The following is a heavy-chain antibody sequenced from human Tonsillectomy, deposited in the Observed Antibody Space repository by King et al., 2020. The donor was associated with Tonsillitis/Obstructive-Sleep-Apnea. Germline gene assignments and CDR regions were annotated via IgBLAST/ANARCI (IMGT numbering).Heavy chain of an antibody. CDR1: GFTFSTYA. Sequence: VQLVESGGGVVQPGRSLRLSCAASGFTFSTYAMHWIRQAPGKGLEWVAVISHDASTSYYADSVKGRFAISRDNSKNTLYLQVNSLRSEDTALYFCARKAGDYDLYFDNWGQGTLVTVSS. D-gene: IGHD3-22*01. V-gene: IGHV3-30*09. CDR2: ISHDASTS. CDR3: ARKAGDYDLYFDN. J-gene: IGHJ4*02.